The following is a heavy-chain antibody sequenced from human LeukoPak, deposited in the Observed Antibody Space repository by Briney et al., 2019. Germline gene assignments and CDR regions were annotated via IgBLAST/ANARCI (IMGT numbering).Heavy chain of an antibody. D-gene: IGHD6-13*01. CDR3: ARGGSSSWYEYWYFGL. J-gene: IGHJ2*01. Sequence: GGSLRLSCVVSGFTFSSYEMNWVRQAPGKELEWVSYIRSSGDTIYYADSVKGRFTISRDNAKNSLYLQMNSLRAEDTAVYYCARGGSSSWYEYWYFGLWGRGTLVTVSS. V-gene: IGHV3-48*03. CDR2: IRSSGDTI. CDR1: GFTFSSYE.